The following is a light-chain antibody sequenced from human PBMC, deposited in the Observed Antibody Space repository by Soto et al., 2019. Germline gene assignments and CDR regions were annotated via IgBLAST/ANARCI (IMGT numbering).Light chain of an antibody. CDR3: SSYAGNNNLV. Sequence: QSALNQPPSASGSPGQSVTISCTGTSSDIGGYKYVSWYQQHLGKAPKLMIYEVNKRPSGVPDRFSGSKSGNTASLTVSGLQAEDEADYYCSSYAGNNNLVFGGGTKLTVL. CDR1: SSDIGGYKY. J-gene: IGLJ2*01. CDR2: EVN. V-gene: IGLV2-8*01.